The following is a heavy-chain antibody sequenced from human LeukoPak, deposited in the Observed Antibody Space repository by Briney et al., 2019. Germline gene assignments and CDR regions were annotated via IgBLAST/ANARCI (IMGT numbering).Heavy chain of an antibody. V-gene: IGHV4-4*07. CDR1: GGSISSYY. CDR3: ARDYYGSGSLYYFDY. J-gene: IGHJ4*02. CDR2: IYTSGST. Sequence: SETLSLTCTVSGGSISSYYWSWIRQPAGKGLEWIGRIYTSGSTNYNPSLKSRVTIPVDKSKNQFSLKLSSVTAADTAVYYCARDYYGSGSLYYFDYWGQGTLVTVSS. D-gene: IGHD3-10*01.